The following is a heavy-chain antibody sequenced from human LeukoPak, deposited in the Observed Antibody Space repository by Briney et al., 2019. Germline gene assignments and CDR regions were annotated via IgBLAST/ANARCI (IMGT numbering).Heavy chain of an antibody. D-gene: IGHD6-19*01. V-gene: IGHV3-15*01. CDR1: GFTFSNAW. CDR2: IKSKTDGGTT. Sequence: GGSLRLSCAASGFTFSNAWMSWVRQAPGKGLEWVGRIKSKTDGGTTDYAAPVKGRFTISRDDSKNTLYLQMNSLKTEDTAVYYCTTEGTSRGWYYFDYWGQGTLVTVSS. J-gene: IGHJ4*02. CDR3: TTEGTSRGWYYFDY.